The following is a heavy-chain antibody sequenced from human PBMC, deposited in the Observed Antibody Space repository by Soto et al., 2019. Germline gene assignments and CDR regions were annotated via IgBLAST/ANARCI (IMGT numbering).Heavy chain of an antibody. CDR1: RYIFTAYF. CDR3: ASHDPGARFDP. CDR2: INPNNGAT. V-gene: IGHV1-2*02. D-gene: IGHD1-1*01. Sequence: QVQLVQSGAEVKKPGASVKVSCKAPRYIFTAYFMHWVRQAPGQGLEWMGWINPNNGATHYGMSFQGRVTMTRDPSISTAYMELSSLRSDDTAVYYCASHDPGARFDPWGQGPLVIVSS. J-gene: IGHJ5*02.